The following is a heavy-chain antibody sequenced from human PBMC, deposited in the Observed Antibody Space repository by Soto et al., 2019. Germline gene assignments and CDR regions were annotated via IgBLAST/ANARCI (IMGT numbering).Heavy chain of an antibody. CDR3: AHRRGYYDCWCGAADY. Sequence: QITLKESGPTLVKPTQTLTLTCTFSGFSLSTSGVGVGWIRQPPGKALEWLALIYWNDDKRYSPSLKSRLTITKDTSKNQVVLTMTNMDPVDTATYYCAHRRGYYDCWCGAADYWGQGTLVTVSS. J-gene: IGHJ4*02. CDR2: IYWNDDK. V-gene: IGHV2-5*01. D-gene: IGHD3-3*01. CDR1: GFSLSTSGVG.